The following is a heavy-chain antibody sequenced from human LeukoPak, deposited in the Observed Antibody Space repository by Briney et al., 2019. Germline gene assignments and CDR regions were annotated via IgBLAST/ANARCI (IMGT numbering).Heavy chain of an antibody. CDR2: INPGGRST. Sequence: ASVKVSCKASGYTFTTYYIHWVRQAPGQGLEWMGLINPGGRSTSYAQKFQGRVTMTRDTSTSTVYMELSSLRSEDTAVYYCAREIGPIQLHLWGSAFDYWGQGTLVTVSS. D-gene: IGHD5-24*01. V-gene: IGHV1-46*01. J-gene: IGHJ4*02. CDR1: GYTFTTYY. CDR3: AREIGPIQLHLWGSAFDY.